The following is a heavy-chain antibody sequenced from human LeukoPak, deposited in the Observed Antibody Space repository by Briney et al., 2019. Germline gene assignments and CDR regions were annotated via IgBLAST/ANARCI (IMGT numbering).Heavy chain of an antibody. Sequence: GGSPRLSCAASGFTFSSYSMNWVRQAPGKGLEWVSSISSSSSYIYYADSVKGRFTISRDNAKNSLYLQMNSLRAEDTAVYYCARAPYSSTEPRDYFDYWGQGTLVTVSS. V-gene: IGHV3-21*01. D-gene: IGHD6-13*01. CDR3: ARAPYSSTEPRDYFDY. CDR2: ISSSSSYI. CDR1: GFTFSSYS. J-gene: IGHJ4*02.